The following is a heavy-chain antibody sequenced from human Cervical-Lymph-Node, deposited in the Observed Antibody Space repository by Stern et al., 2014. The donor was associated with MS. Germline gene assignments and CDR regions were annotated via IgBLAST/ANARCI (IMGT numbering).Heavy chain of an antibody. Sequence: EMQLVESGAEVKKPGASLKISCKGSGYSFTSYWIGWVRQMPGKGLEWMGVFYPGDDETKSTPYFQGQVTISADKSNSTAYLEWSSLKAADTAMYYCARLVNSYYFDYWGQGTLVTVSS. CDR3: ARLVNSYYFDY. D-gene: IGHD4-23*01. CDR2: FYPGDDET. CDR1: GYSFTSYW. V-gene: IGHV5-51*01. J-gene: IGHJ4*02.